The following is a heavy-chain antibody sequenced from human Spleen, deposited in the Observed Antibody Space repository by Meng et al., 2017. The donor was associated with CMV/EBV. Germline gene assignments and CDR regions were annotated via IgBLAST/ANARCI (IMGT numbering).Heavy chain of an antibody. CDR3: AKRSEQWELPYDYYFDY. Sequence: PGASVKVSCKASGFTFSSYAMSWVRQAPGKGLEWVSAISGSGGSTYYADSVKGRFTISRDNSKNTLYLQMNSLRAEDTAVYYCAKRSEQWELPYDYYFDYWGQGTLVTVSS. V-gene: IGHV3-23*01. J-gene: IGHJ4*02. D-gene: IGHD1-26*01. CDR1: GFTFSSYA. CDR2: ISGSGGST.